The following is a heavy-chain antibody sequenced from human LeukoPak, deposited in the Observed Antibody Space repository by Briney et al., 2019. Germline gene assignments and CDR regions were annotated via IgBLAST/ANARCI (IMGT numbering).Heavy chain of an antibody. CDR3: ARDPGGQSDFWRGYRPGYFDY. CDR1: GGTFSSYA. Sequence: ASVKVSCKASGGTFSSYAISWVRQAPGQGLEWMGGIIPIFGTANYAQKFQGRVTITTDESTSTAYMELSSLRSEDTAVYYCARDPGGQSDFWRGYRPGYFDYWGQGTLVTVSS. D-gene: IGHD3-3*01. CDR2: IIPIFGTA. V-gene: IGHV1-69*05. J-gene: IGHJ4*02.